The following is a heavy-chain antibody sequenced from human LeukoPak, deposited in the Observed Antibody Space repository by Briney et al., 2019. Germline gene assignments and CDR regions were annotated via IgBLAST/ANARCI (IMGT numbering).Heavy chain of an antibody. CDR2: INPSGGST. CDR3: SSSKDRYDYLDY. CDR1: GYTFSSYY. D-gene: IGHD3-22*01. V-gene: IGHV1-46*01. Sequence: ASVKVSCKASGYTFSSYYMHWVRQAPGQGLEWMGIINPSGGSTNYAQKFQGRVTMTRDTSTSTVYMELSSLRSEDTAVYYCSSSKDRYDYLDYWGQGTLVTISS. J-gene: IGHJ4*02.